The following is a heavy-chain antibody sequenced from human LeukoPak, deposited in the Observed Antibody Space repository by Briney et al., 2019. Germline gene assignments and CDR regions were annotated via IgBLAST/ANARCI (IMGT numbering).Heavy chain of an antibody. CDR1: GYNFISYG. CDR3: ARAGTYYFDTSGYLVY. Sequence: ASVKVSCKASGYNFISYGISWVRQAPGQGLEWMGWISVDNGNTKYAQEFQGRVTMTTETSTSTAYMELRSLRSDDTAVYYCARAGTYYFDTSGYLVYWGQGTLVTVSS. D-gene: IGHD3-22*01. V-gene: IGHV1-18*01. CDR2: ISVDNGNT. J-gene: IGHJ4*02.